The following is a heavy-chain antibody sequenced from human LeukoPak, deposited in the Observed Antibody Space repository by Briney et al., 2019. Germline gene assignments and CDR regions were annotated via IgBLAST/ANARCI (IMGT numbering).Heavy chain of an antibody. CDR3: AREVTIPTLGAFDI. Sequence: SETLSLTCTVSGGSISSSSYYWGWIRQPPGKGLEWIGSIYYSGSTYYNPSLKSRVTISVDTSKNQFSLKLSSVTAADTAVYYCAREVTIPTLGAFDIWGQGTMVTVSS. CDR1: GGSISSSSYY. CDR2: IYYSGST. V-gene: IGHV4-39*02. J-gene: IGHJ3*02. D-gene: IGHD2-21*02.